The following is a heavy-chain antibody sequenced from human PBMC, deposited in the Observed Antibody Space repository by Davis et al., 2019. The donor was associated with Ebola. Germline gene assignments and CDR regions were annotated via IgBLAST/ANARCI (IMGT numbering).Heavy chain of an antibody. D-gene: IGHD4-23*01. CDR1: GGSISSGSYY. CDR3: ARDSNSGGDY. V-gene: IGHV4-39*07. CDR2: IYHSGST. J-gene: IGHJ4*02. Sequence: SETLSLTCTVSGGSISSGSYYWGWIRQPPGKGLEWIGTIYHSGSTYYNPSLKSRVTISVDTSKNQFSLKLSSVTAADTAVYYCARDSNSGGDYWGQGTLVTVSS.